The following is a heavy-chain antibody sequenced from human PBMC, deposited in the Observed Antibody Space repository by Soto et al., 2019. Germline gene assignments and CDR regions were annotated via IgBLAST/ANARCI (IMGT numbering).Heavy chain of an antibody. CDR1: GYIFTSYW. CDR3: ARFGRDGYSYYYYGMDV. D-gene: IGHD5-12*01. J-gene: IGHJ6*02. CDR2: IYPGDSDT. V-gene: IGHV5-51*01. Sequence: SCKGSGYIFTSYWIGLVRQMPGKGLEWMGIIYPGDSDTRYSPSFQGQVTISADKSISTAYLQWSSLKASDTAMYYCARFGRDGYSYYYYGMDVWGQGTTVTVSS.